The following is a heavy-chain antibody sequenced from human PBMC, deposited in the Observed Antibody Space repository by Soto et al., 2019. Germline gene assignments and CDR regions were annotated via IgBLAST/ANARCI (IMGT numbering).Heavy chain of an antibody. CDR3: TTLNKSVGELDY. CDR2: SDPEDGER. J-gene: IGHJ4*02. CDR1: GYSLTELS. Sequence: GASVKVSCKVSGYSLTELSIHWVRQAPGKGLEWMGGSDPEDGERVYAPKFQGRVTMTEDPSTATAYMELSSLRSKDTAVYYCTTLNKSVGELDYWGQGTLVTLSS. D-gene: IGHD1-26*01. V-gene: IGHV1-24*01.